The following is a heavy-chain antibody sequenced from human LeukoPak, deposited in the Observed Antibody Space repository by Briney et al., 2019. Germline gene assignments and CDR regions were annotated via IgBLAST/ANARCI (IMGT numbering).Heavy chain of an antibody. CDR3: ARDRGVTKVYGMDV. CDR1: GGSFSGYY. CDR2: INHSGST. Sequence: PSETLSLTCAVYGGSFSGYYWSWIRQPPGKGLEWIGEINHSGSTNYNPSLKSRVTISVDTSKNQFSLKLSSVTAADTAVYYCARDRGVTKVYGMDVWGQGTTVTVSS. D-gene: IGHD4-17*01. J-gene: IGHJ6*02. V-gene: IGHV4-34*01.